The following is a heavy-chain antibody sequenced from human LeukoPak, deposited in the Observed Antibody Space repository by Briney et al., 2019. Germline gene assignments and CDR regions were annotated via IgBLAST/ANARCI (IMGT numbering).Heavy chain of an antibody. CDR2: LRYDGSDK. CDR1: GFTFSSYG. CDR3: AKDALQSGTYPTLDY. D-gene: IGHD3-10*01. J-gene: IGHJ4*02. Sequence: PGGSLRLSCAASGFTFSSYGMQWVRQAPGKGLEWVAFLRYDGSDKYYADSVKGRFTISRDNAKNTLYLQMNSLRAEYAAVYYCAKDALQSGTYPTLDYWGQGILVTVSS. V-gene: IGHV3-30*02.